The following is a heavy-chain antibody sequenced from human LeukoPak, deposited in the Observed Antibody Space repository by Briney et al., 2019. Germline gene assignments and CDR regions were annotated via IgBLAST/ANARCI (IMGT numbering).Heavy chain of an antibody. CDR1: GFTFSDYY. Sequence: PGGSLRLSCAASGFTFSDYYMSWIRQAPGKGLEWVSYITSSGSTIYYAESMKGRFTISRDNAKHSLFLQLDSLRAEDTPVYYCARIGRPAAFDIWGQGTLVIVSS. V-gene: IGHV3-11*01. CDR3: ARIGRPAAFDI. CDR2: ITSSGSTI. J-gene: IGHJ3*02. D-gene: IGHD6-6*01.